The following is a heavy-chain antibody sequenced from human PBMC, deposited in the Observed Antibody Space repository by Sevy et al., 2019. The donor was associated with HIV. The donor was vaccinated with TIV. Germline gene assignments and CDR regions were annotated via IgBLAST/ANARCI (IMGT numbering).Heavy chain of an antibody. CDR1: GYTFTSYG. D-gene: IGHD2-2*01. V-gene: IGHV1-18*01. CDR2: ISAYNGNT. J-gene: IGHJ5*02. CDR3: ARDPQDYCSSTSCYDSPNSFDP. Sequence: ASVKVSCKASGYTFTSYGISWVRQAPGQGLEWMGWISAYNGNTNYAQKLQGRVTMTTDTSTSTAYMELRSLGSDDTAGYYCARDPQDYCSSTSCYDSPNSFDPWGQGTLVTVSS.